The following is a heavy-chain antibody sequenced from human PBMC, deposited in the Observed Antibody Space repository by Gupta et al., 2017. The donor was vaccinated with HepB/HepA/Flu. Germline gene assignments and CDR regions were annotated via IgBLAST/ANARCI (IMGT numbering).Heavy chain of an antibody. D-gene: IGHD3-3*01. CDR1: GGSFSGYY. J-gene: IGHJ4*02. Sequence: QVQLQQWGAGLLMPSETLSLTCAVYGGSFSGYYWSWIRQPPGKGLEWIGEINHSGSTNYNPSLKSRVTISVDTSKNQFSLKLSSVTAADTAVYYCARVGPRITIFGVVSRHFFDYWGQGTLVTVSS. V-gene: IGHV4-34*01. CDR2: INHSGST. CDR3: ARVGPRITIFGVVSRHFFDY.